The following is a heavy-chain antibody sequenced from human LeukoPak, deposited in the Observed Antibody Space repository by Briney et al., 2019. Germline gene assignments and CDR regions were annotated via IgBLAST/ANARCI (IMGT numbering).Heavy chain of an antibody. CDR2: IYYSGST. CDR1: GGSISSGDYY. V-gene: IGHV4-30-4*01. CDR3: ARDYYGSGKYYYYGMDV. Sequence: ESSQTLSLTCTVSGGSISSGDYYRSWIRQPPGKGLEWIGYIYYSGSTYYNPSLKSRVTISVDTSKNQFSLKLSSVTAADTAVYYCARDYYGSGKYYYYGMDVWGKGTTVTVSS. D-gene: IGHD3-10*01. J-gene: IGHJ6*04.